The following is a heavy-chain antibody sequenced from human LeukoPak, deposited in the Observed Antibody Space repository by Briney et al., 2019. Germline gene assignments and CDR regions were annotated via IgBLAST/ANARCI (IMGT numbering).Heavy chain of an antibody. Sequence: GGSLRLSCAASGFTFSTYSMNWVRQAPGKGLEWVSYISSSSTNIYYADSVKGRFTISRDNAKNSLYLQMNSLRDEDTAVYYCARGRRNSVVNTTDYWGQGPLVTVSS. J-gene: IGHJ4*02. CDR1: GFTFSTYS. V-gene: IGHV3-48*02. CDR3: ARGRRNSVVNTTDY. CDR2: ISSSSTNI. D-gene: IGHD2-15*01.